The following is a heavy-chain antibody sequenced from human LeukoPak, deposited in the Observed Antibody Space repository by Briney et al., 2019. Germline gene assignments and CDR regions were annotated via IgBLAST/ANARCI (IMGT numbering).Heavy chain of an antibody. D-gene: IGHD6-19*01. CDR1: GFTFSSYG. Sequence: GGSLSLSCAASGFTFSSYGMHWVRQAPGKGLEWVALIWYDGSNKYYADSVKGRFTISRDNSKNTLYLQMNSLRAEDTAVYYCARDAGYTSGWEFDFWGQGTLVTVSS. CDR2: IWYDGSNK. CDR3: ARDAGYTSGWEFDF. V-gene: IGHV3-33*01. J-gene: IGHJ5*01.